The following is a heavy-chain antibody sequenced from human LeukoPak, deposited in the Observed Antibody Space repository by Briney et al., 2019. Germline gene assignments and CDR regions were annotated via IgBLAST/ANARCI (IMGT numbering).Heavy chain of an antibody. CDR1: GFTFSSYW. V-gene: IGHV3-74*01. D-gene: IGHD2-2*03. J-gene: IGHJ3*02. Sequence: GGSLRLSCAASGFTFSSYWMHWVRQAPGKGLVWVSRINSDGSSTSYADSVKGRFTISRDNAKNTLYLQMNSLRAEDTAVYYCARGRFLDSEAFDIWGQGTMVTVSS. CDR3: ARGRFLDSEAFDI. CDR2: INSDGSST.